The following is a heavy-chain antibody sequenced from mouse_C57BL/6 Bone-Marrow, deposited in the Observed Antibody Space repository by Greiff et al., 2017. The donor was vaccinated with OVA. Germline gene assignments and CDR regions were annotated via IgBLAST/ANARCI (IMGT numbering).Heavy chain of an antibody. D-gene: IGHD1-1*01. CDR3: ARASSYYGSSYWYFDV. CDR2: ISSGSSTI. J-gene: IGHJ1*03. V-gene: IGHV5-17*01. CDR1: GFTFSDYG. Sequence: EVKLMESGGGLVKPGGSLKLSCAASGFTFSDYGMHWVRQAPEKGLEWVAYISSGSSTIYYADTVKGRFTISRDNAKNTLFLQMTSLRSEDTAMYYCARASSYYGSSYWYFDVWGTGTTVTVSS.